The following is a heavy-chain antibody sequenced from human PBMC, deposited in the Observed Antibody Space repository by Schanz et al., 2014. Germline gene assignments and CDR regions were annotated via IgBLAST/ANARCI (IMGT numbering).Heavy chain of an antibody. CDR2: IGSSSSRI. V-gene: IGHV3-48*04. D-gene: IGHD1-1*01. Sequence: EMQLLESGGGLIQPGGSLRLSCAASGFTFSSNSMNWVRQAPGKGLEWISYIGSSSSRIDHADSVKGRFTISRDNAKNSLFLQMNSLRPEDTAVYYCARGRVLESWGQGTLVTVSS. CDR3: ARGRVLES. J-gene: IGHJ5*02. CDR1: GFTFSSNS.